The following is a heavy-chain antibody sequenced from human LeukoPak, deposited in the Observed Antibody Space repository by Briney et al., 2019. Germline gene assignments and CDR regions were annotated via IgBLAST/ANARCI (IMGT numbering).Heavy chain of an antibody. D-gene: IGHD6-19*01. CDR1: GFTFSSYS. J-gene: IGHJ4*02. Sequence: GGSLRLSCAASGFTFSSYSMNWVRQAPGKGLEWVSSISSSSSYIYYADSVKGRFTISRDNAKNSLYLQMNSLRAEDTAVYYCARDQAVAGPFDYWGREPWSPSPQ. V-gene: IGHV3-21*01. CDR2: ISSSSSYI. CDR3: ARDQAVAGPFDY.